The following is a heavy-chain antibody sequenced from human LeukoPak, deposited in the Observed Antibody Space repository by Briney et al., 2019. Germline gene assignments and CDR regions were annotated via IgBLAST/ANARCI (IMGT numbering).Heavy chain of an antibody. D-gene: IGHD3-9*01. Sequence: QTGGSLRLSCAASGFTFSSYAMHWVRQAPGKGLEWVAVISYDGSNKYYADSVKGRFTISRDNSKNTLYLQMNSLRAEDTAVYCCARGGDVLRYFDWSPPYYFDYWGQGTLVTVSS. CDR3: ARGGDVLRYFDWSPPYYFDY. CDR2: ISYDGSNK. CDR1: GFTFSSYA. V-gene: IGHV3-30-3*01. J-gene: IGHJ4*02.